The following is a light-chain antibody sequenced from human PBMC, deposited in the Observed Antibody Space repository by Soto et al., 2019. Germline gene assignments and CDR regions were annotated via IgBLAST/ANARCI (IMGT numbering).Light chain of an antibody. J-gene: IGKJ2*01. CDR1: QSVSSSY. V-gene: IGKV3-20*01. Sequence: EIALTQSPGTLSLSPGQRATLSCRASQSVSSSYLAWYQQKPGQAPRLLIYGASSRATGITDRFSGSGSGTDFTLTISRLELEDCEVYYCQQYGSSYTFGEGTKLEIK. CDR3: QQYGSSYT. CDR2: GAS.